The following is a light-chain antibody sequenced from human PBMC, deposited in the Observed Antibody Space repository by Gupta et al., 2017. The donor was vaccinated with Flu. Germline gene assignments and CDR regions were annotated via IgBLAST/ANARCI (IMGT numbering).Light chain of an antibody. Sequence: AWYQQKPGQAPRLLIYGASSRAAAFPDRFSGSGSVTDFTLTISRLELEDFAVYSRPQYGSSPNTFGQGTKVEIK. V-gene: IGKV3-20*01. J-gene: IGKJ2*01. CDR3: PQYGSSPNT. CDR2: GAS.